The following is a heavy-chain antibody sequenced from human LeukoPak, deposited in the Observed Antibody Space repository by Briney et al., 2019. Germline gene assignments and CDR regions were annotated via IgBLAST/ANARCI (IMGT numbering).Heavy chain of an antibody. CDR3: AKGALAVAGYDY. V-gene: IGHV3-30-3*01. J-gene: IGHJ4*02. Sequence: GRSLRLSCAASGFTFSSYAMHWVRQAPGKGLEWVAVISYDGSNKYYADSVKGRFTISRDNSKNTLCLQINSLRAEDTAVYYCAKGALAVAGYDYWGQGTLVTVSS. CDR1: GFTFSSYA. CDR2: ISYDGSNK. D-gene: IGHD6-19*01.